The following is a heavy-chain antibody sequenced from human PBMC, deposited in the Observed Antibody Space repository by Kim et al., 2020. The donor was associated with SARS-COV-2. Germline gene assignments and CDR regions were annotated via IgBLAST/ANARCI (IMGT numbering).Heavy chain of an antibody. Sequence: KGRFTISRDNAKNSLYLQMNSLRAEDTAVYYCARDDRNYYGSGSEEIFDYWGQGTLVTVSS. CDR3: ARDDRNYYGSGSEEIFDY. V-gene: IGHV3-11*06. D-gene: IGHD3-10*01. J-gene: IGHJ4*02.